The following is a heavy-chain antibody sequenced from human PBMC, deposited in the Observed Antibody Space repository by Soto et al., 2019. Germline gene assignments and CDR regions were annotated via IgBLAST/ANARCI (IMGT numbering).Heavy chain of an antibody. Sequence: EVQLVESGGGLVKPGGSLRLSCAASGFTFSSYSMNWVRQAPGKGLEWVSSISGSSSYIHYADAVKGRFTISRDNAKNSLYLQMNSLRAEDTAVYYCAREFNRKDIVVVIYTSDAFDIWGQGTMVTVSS. V-gene: IGHV3-21*01. D-gene: IGHD3-22*01. CDR3: AREFNRKDIVVVIYTSDAFDI. J-gene: IGHJ3*02. CDR2: ISGSSSYI. CDR1: GFTFSSYS.